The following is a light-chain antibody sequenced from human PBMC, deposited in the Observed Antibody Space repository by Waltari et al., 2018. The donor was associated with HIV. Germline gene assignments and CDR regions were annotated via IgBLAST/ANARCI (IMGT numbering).Light chain of an antibody. V-gene: IGLV2-14*01. Sequence: QSALTQPASVSGSPGPSITISCIGTSSDVGAYNYLSWFQQHPGKAPKVMIYEVSNRPSGISDRFSGSKSGNTASLTISGLQAEDEADYYCSSYTSRAVSTYVFGTGTKVTVL. CDR3: SSYTSRAVSTYV. CDR2: EVS. CDR1: SSDVGAYNY. J-gene: IGLJ1*01.